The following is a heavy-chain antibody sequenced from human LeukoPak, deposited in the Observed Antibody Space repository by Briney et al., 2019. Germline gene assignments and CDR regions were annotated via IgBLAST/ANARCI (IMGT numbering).Heavy chain of an antibody. CDR3: ARVGEYCSGGSCYSDAFDI. D-gene: IGHD2-15*01. V-gene: IGHV1-2*02. CDR1: GYTFTGYY. CDR2: INPNSGGT. J-gene: IGHJ3*02. Sequence: GASVKVSCKAPGYTFTGYYMHWVRQAPGQGLEWMGWINPNSGGTNYAQKFQGRVTMTRDTSISTAYMELSRLRSDDTAVYYCARVGEYCSGGSCYSDAFDIWGQGTMVTVSS.